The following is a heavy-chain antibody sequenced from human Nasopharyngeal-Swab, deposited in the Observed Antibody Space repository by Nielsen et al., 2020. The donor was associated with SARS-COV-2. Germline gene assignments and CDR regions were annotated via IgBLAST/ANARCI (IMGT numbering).Heavy chain of an antibody. V-gene: IGHV3-30-3*01. CDR3: ARSGDYCSSTSCYLSDAFDI. D-gene: IGHD2-2*01. CDR2: ISYDGSNK. Sequence: WIRQPPGKGLEWVAVISYDGSNKYYADSVKGRFTIPRDNSKNTLYLQMNSLRAEDTAVYYCARSGDYCSSTSCYLSDAFDIWGQGTMVTVSS. J-gene: IGHJ3*02.